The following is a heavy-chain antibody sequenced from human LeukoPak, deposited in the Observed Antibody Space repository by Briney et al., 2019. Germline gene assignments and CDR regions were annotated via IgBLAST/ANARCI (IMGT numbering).Heavy chain of an antibody. D-gene: IGHD2-15*01. CDR2: INPNSGGT. Sequence: ASVKVSCKASGYTFTGYYMHWVRQAPGQGLEWMGRINPNSGGTNYAQKFQGRVTMTRDTSISTAYMELSRLRSDDTAVYYCARAENSWSGSSFRYYMDVWGKGTTVTVSS. V-gene: IGHV1-2*06. CDR1: GYTFTGYY. J-gene: IGHJ6*03. CDR3: ARAENSWSGSSFRYYMDV.